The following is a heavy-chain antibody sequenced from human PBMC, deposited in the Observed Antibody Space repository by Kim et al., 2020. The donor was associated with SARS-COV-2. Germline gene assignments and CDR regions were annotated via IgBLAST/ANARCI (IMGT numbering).Heavy chain of an antibody. CDR2: ICTSGSI. V-gene: IGHV4-4*07. J-gene: IGHJ6*02. CDR3: ARDPDYYYYGMDV. CDR1: GGLISDYC. Sequence: SETLSLTCTVSGGLISDYCGSWIRQPAGKGLEWIGRICTSGSIDYNPSLKSRVIMSLDTSRSQFSLRLRSVTAADTAMYYCARDPDYYYYGMDVWGQGTT.